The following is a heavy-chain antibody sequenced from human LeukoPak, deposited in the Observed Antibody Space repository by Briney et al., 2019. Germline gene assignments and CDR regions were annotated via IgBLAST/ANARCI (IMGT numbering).Heavy chain of an antibody. J-gene: IGHJ4*02. CDR2: ISYDGSNK. Sequence: GGSLRLSCAASGFTFSSYGMHWVRKAPGKGLEWVAVISYDGSNKYYADSVKGRFTVSRDNSKSLLFLQMESLRHDDTGIYYCAKGRRTGFVDYWGQGALVTVSS. CDR1: GFTFSSYG. CDR3: AKGRRTGFVDY. D-gene: IGHD1-1*01. V-gene: IGHV3-30*18.